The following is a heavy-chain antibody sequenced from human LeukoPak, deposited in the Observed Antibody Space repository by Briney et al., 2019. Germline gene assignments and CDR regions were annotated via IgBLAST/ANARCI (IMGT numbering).Heavy chain of an antibody. D-gene: IGHD5-24*01. Sequence: ASVKVSCKASGGTFSNYPIIWVRLAPGRGLECLGGIIPIYGTANYAQMFQGRITLTAQESTATAYMEVRSLTSDDTAMYFCATHTGGYNYWWFDIWGQGTLVTVSS. V-gene: IGHV1-69*13. CDR3: ATHTGGYNYWWFDI. J-gene: IGHJ5*02. CDR1: GGTFSNYP. CDR2: IIPIYGTA.